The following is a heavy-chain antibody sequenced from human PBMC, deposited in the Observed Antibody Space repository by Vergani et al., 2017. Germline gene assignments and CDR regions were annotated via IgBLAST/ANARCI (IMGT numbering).Heavy chain of an antibody. CDR2: IYYSGST. Sequence: VQLLESGGGLVQPGGSLRLSCAASGFTFSSYAMSWVRQAPGKGLEWIGYIYYSGSTYYNPSLKSRVTISVDTSKNQFSLKLSSVTAADTAVYYCARDYYGSGSYFDYWGQGTLVTVSS. CDR1: GFTFSSYA. D-gene: IGHD3-10*01. V-gene: IGHV4-31*02. CDR3: ARDYYGSGSYFDY. J-gene: IGHJ4*02.